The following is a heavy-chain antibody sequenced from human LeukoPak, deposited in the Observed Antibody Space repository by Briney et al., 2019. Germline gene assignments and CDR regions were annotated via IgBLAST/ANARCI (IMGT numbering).Heavy chain of an antibody. J-gene: IGHJ6*02. CDR1: GDSVSSISVA. V-gene: IGHV6-1*01. CDR3: ALARSEYHYGMDV. CDR2: TYYRSKWYN. Sequence: SQTLSLTCAISGDSVSSISVAWNWIRQSPSRGLEWLGRTYYRSKWYNEYAVSVKGRININPGPSKNQFSLQLNSVTPEDTAVYYCALARSEYHYGMDVWGQGATVTVSS.